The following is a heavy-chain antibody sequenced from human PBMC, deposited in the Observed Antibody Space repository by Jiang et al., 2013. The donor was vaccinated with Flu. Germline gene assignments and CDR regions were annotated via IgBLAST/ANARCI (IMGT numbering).Heavy chain of an antibody. CDR2: MTPNNGHT. Sequence: GAEVKKPGASVKVSCKTSGYTFTNYDISWVRQVTGHGLEWMGWMTPNNGHTGYAQKFQARVTMTRDISISTAYMELSSLTSDDTAVYYCARFGGVSFTRAYFDWWGQGTLVTVSA. D-gene: IGHD1-1*01. CDR1: GYTFTNYD. CDR3: ARFGGVSFTRAYFDW. J-gene: IGHJ4*02. V-gene: IGHV1-8*01.